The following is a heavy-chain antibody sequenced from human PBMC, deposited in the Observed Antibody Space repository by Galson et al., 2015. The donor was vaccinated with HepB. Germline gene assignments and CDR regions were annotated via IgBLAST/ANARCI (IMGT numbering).Heavy chain of an antibody. Sequence: SVKVSCKASGYTFTSYAMHWVRQAPGQRLEWMGWINAGTGDTKYLQKFQGRVTITRDTSASTAYMELSSLKFEDTAVYYCARELRGGNLPGYWGQGTLVTVSS. CDR3: ARELRGGNLPGY. J-gene: IGHJ4*02. CDR1: GYTFTSYA. D-gene: IGHD3-16*01. CDR2: INAGTGDT. V-gene: IGHV1-3*01.